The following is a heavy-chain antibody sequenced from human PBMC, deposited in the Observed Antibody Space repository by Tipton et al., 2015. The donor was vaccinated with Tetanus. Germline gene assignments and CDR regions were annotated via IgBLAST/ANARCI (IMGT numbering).Heavy chain of an antibody. CDR2: IKEDESEE. D-gene: IGHD1-26*01. CDR1: GFNFNNYW. CDR3: ARVLTVGATFDY. J-gene: IGHJ4*02. V-gene: IGHV3-7*01. Sequence: SLRLSCAASGFNFNNYWMSWLRQAPGKGLEWVAHIKEDESEEYYVDSVKGRFTISRDNAEHSLYLQMNSLRAEDTAVYYCARVLTVGATFDYWGQGTLVTVSS.